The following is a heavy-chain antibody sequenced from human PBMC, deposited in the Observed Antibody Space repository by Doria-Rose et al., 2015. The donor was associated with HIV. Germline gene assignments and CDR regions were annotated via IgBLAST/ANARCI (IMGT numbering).Heavy chain of an antibody. V-gene: IGHV2-26*01. CDR3: ARIKSSRWYHKYYFDF. CDR1: GVSLSSPGMG. Sequence: SGPVLVKPTETLTLTCTVSGVSLSSPGMGVSWIRQPPAKVLEWLANIFSDDERSYKTSLKSRLTISRGTSKSQVVLTMTDMDPVDTATYYCARIKSSRWYHKYYFDFWGQGTLVIVSA. D-gene: IGHD6-13*01. J-gene: IGHJ4*02. CDR2: IFSDDER.